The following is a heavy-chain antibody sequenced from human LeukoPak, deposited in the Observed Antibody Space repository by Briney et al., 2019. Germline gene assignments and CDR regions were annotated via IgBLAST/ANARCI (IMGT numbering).Heavy chain of an antibody. V-gene: IGHV3-21*01. CDR2: ISSSSSYI. J-gene: IGHJ4*02. CDR3: ARDRGYFTMTINYFDY. D-gene: IGHD3-22*01. CDR1: GFTFSNYS. Sequence: GGSLRLSCAASGFTFSNYSMNWVRQAPGKGLEWVSSISSSSSYIYYADSVKGRFTISRDNAKNSLYLQMNSLRAEDTAVYYCARDRGYFTMTINYFDYWGQGTLVTVSS.